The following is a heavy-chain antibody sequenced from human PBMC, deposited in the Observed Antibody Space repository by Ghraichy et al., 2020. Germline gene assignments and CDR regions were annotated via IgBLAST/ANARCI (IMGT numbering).Heavy chain of an antibody. CDR2: IIPILGIA. CDR1: GGTFSSYT. V-gene: IGHV1-69*04. D-gene: IGHD2-2*02. J-gene: IGHJ6*02. Sequence: SVKVSCKASGGTFSSYTISWVRQAPGQGLEWMGRIIPILGIANYAQKFQGRVTITADKSTSTAYMELSSLRSEDTAVYYCARDSPYCSSTSCYNYYYYGMDVWGQVTTVTVSS. CDR3: ARDSPYCSSTSCYNYYYYGMDV.